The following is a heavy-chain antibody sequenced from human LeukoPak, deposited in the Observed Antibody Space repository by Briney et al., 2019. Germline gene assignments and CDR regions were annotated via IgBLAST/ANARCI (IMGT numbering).Heavy chain of an antibody. J-gene: IGHJ4*02. CDR2: IKQDGSEK. D-gene: IGHD6-13*01. V-gene: IGHV3-7*03. Sequence: PGGSLRLSCAASGFTFSSYWMSSVRQAPGKGLEWVANIKQDGSEKYYVDSVKGRFTISRDNAKNSLYLQMNSLRAEDTAVYYCARATPLISIAAAGTFDYWGQGTLVTVSS. CDR1: GFTFSSYW. CDR3: ARATPLISIAAAGTFDY.